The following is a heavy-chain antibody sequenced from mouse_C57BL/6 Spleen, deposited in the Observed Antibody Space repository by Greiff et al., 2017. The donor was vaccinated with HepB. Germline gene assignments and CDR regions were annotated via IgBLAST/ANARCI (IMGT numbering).Heavy chain of an antibody. J-gene: IGHJ4*01. CDR1: GYAFSSSW. CDR3: AREVTTVVAPNYAMDY. Sequence: VQRVESGPELVKPGASVKISCKASGYAFSSSWMNWVKQRPGKGLEWIGRIYPGDGDTNYNGKFKGKATLTADKSSSTAYMQLSSLTSEDSAVYFCAREVTTVVAPNYAMDYWGQGTSVTVSS. CDR2: IYPGDGDT. V-gene: IGHV1-82*01. D-gene: IGHD1-1*01.